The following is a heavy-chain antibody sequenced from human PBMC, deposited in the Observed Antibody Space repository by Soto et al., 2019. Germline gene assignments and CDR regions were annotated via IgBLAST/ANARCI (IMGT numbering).Heavy chain of an antibody. D-gene: IGHD3-3*01. V-gene: IGHV3-23*01. CDR2: ISGSGGST. J-gene: IGHJ4*02. Sequence: EVQLLASGGGLVQPGGSLRLTCAASGFTFSNYALSWVRQAPGKGLEWVSAISGSGGSTYYAHSVKGRFTISRDNANNTLYLRMNCLTAEDTAVYYCAKRAFGRDYYFAFGGQGTLLTVAA. CDR1: GFTFSNYA. CDR3: AKRAFGRDYYFAF.